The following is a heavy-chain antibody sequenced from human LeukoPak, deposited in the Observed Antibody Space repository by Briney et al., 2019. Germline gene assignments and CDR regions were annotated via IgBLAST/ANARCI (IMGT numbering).Heavy chain of an antibody. V-gene: IGHV4-61*10. Sequence: SETLSLTCTVSGGSISSGSYYWSWIRQPAGKGLEWIGYIYYSGSTNYNPSLKSRVTISVDTSKNQFSLKLSSVTAADTAVYYCARVSSWLSMNWFDPWGQGTLVTVSS. CDR2: IYYSGST. CDR1: GGSISSGSYY. CDR3: ARVSSWLSMNWFDP. D-gene: IGHD2-8*02. J-gene: IGHJ5*02.